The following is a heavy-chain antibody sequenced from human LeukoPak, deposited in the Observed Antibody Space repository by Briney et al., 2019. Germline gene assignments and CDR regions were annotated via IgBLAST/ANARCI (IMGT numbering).Heavy chain of an antibody. CDR2: ISGSGGST. D-gene: IGHD3-10*01. J-gene: IGHJ6*02. CDR1: GSTFSSYA. Sequence: QPGGSLRLSCAASGSTFSSYAMSWVRQAPGKGLEWVSAISGSGGSTYYADSVKGRFTISRDNSKNTLYLQMNSLRAEDTAVYYCAKDPGGITMVRGVWVDVWGQGTTVTVSS. V-gene: IGHV3-23*01. CDR3: AKDPGGITMVRGVWVDV.